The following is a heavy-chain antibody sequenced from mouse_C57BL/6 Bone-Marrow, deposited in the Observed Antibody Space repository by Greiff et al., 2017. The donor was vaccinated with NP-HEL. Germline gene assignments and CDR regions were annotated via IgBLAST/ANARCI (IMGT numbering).Heavy chain of an antibody. J-gene: IGHJ4*01. D-gene: IGHD1-1*01. CDR3: ARDDYYGSSFYCAMDY. CDR1: GFTFRSYA. CDR2: ISDGGSYT. Sequence: EVKLLESGGGLVKPGGSLKLSCAASGFTFRSYAMSWVRQTPEKRLEWVATISDGGSYTYYPDNVKGRFTIARDNAKNNLYLQMSHLKSEDTAMFYCARDDYYGSSFYCAMDYWGQGTSVTVSS. V-gene: IGHV5-4*01.